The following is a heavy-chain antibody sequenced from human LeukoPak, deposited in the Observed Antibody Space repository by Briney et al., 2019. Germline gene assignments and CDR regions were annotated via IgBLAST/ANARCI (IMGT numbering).Heavy chain of an antibody. CDR3: ARALSYFDILTGYYTYFDY. CDR2: VSYSGSA. J-gene: IGHJ4*02. Sequence: SETLSLTCTVSGGSISSDYWSWIRQSPGKGLEWIGHVSYSGSATYNPSLKSRLTISVETSKNQFSLKLISVTAADTAVYYCARALSYFDILTGYYTYFDYWGQGILVTVSS. D-gene: IGHD3-9*01. CDR1: GGSISSDY. V-gene: IGHV4-59*01.